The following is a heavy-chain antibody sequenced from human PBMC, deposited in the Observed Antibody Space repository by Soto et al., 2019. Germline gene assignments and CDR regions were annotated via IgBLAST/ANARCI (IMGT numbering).Heavy chain of an antibody. V-gene: IGHV1-18*01. D-gene: IGHD5-18*01. CDR3: ARCIQGDYYYGMDV. Sequence: QAQLVQSGAEVRKPGASVKVSCKASGYTFYSHSISWVRQAPGQGLEWMGRINADYGNTQYAQKFRGRVTMTTDTXATTVYREPTNLRSNDTAVYYCARCIQGDYYYGMDVWGQGTTVTVSS. CDR1: GYTFYSHS. J-gene: IGHJ6*02. CDR2: INADYGNT.